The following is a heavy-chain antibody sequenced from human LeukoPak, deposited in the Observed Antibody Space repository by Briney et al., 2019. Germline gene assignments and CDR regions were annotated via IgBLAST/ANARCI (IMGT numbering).Heavy chain of an antibody. J-gene: IGHJ4*02. CDR3: AKDKGREGDH. Sequence: GGSLRLSCAASGFPFSNYGMHWARQAPGKGLEWVAVISADGIDKYYADSVKGRFTISRDNSKNTLYLQMSSLRPEDTAVYYCAKDKGREGDHWGQGNLVTVSS. V-gene: IGHV3-30*18. CDR2: ISADGIDK. CDR1: GFPFSNYG.